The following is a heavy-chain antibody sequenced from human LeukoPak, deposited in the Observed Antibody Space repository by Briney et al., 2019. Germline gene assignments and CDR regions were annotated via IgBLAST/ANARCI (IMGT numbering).Heavy chain of an antibody. Sequence: GGSLRLSCAASGFTFSRDSMNWVRQAPGKGLEWVSYINGGGSPIYYADSVRGRFTISRDNAKNSLYLQMNSLRAEDTAVYYCARGTNSAFDPWGQGTLVTVSS. CDR2: INGGGSPI. CDR3: ARGTNSAFDP. D-gene: IGHD1-7*01. CDR1: GFTFSRDS. J-gene: IGHJ5*02. V-gene: IGHV3-48*04.